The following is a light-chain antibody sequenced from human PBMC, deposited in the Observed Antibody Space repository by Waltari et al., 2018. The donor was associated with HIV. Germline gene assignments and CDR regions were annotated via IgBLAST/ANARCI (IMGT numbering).Light chain of an antibody. CDR3: QQYNNWPRRT. Sequence: EIVMTQSPATLSVSTGERATLSCRASQSGSNLAWYQQKPGQAPRLLIYGASTRATGIPARFSGSGSGKEFTLTISSLQAEDLAVYYCQQYNNWPRRTFGQGTKVEIK. CDR2: GAS. V-gene: IGKV3-15*01. J-gene: IGKJ1*01. CDR1: QSGSN.